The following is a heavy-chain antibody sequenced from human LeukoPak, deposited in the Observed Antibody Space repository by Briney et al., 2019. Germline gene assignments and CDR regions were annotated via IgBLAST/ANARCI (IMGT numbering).Heavy chain of an antibody. Sequence: SETLSLTCTVSGGSISSYYWSWIRQPPGKGLEWLGYIYYSGSTNYNPSLKSRVTISVDTSKNQFSLKLSSVTAADTAVYYCARGALGVATAGLRPWGQGTLVTVSS. V-gene: IGHV4-59*01. CDR3: ARGALGVATAGLRP. CDR1: GGSISSYY. D-gene: IGHD5-12*01. J-gene: IGHJ5*02. CDR2: IYYSGST.